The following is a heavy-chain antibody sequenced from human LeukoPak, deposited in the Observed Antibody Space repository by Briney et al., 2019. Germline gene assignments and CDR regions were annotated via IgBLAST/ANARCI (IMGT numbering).Heavy chain of an antibody. D-gene: IGHD1-26*01. V-gene: IGHV3-21*01. CDR2: ISSSSSYI. Sequence: GGSLRLSCAASGFTFSSYSMNWVRQAPGKGLEWVSSISSSSSYIYYADSVKGRFTISRDNAKSSLYLQMNSLRAADTAVYYCTPEVWELQGASDIWGQGTMVTVSS. J-gene: IGHJ3*02. CDR1: GFTFSSYS. CDR3: TPEVWELQGASDI.